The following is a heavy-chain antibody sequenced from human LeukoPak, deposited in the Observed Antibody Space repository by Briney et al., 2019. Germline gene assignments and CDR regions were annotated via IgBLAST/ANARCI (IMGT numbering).Heavy chain of an antibody. J-gene: IGHJ4*02. D-gene: IGHD3-3*01. CDR2: VRYDGSQK. Sequence: GGSLRLSCAASGFTFSSYDMYWVRQAPGKGLDWVAFVRYDGSQKYYADSVKGRFTLSRDNFKNTLYLQMNSLRADDTAVYYCAKDESGGVVSFDYWGQGTLVTVSS. CDR1: GFTFSSYD. V-gene: IGHV3-30*02. CDR3: AKDESGGVVSFDY.